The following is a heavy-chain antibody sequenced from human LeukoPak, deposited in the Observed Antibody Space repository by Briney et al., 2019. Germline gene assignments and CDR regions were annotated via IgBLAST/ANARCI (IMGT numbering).Heavy chain of an antibody. CDR1: GYTFTSYY. D-gene: IGHD6-19*01. CDR2: INPSGGST. J-gene: IGHJ6*02. Sequence: ASVKVSCKASGYTFTSYYMHWVRQAPGQGLEWMGIINPSGGSTSYAQKFQGRVTMTRDTSTSTVYMELSSLRSDDTAVYYCARDGGQQWLTNYYSYGMDVWGQGTTVTVSS. CDR3: ARDGGQQWLTNYYSYGMDV. V-gene: IGHV1-46*01.